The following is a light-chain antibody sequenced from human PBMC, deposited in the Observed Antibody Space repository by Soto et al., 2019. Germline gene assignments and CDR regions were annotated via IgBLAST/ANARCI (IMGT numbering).Light chain of an antibody. CDR1: QGLNNW. CDR2: ATS. CDR3: LQARSLPYT. V-gene: IGKV1-12*01. Sequence: DIPMTQSPSSVSASVGDSITITCRASQGLNNWLAWYQQKPGKPPQNLIFATSSLQTGVPSRLSGSRSGSAVYLSVSSLQAEDFSAEYCLQARSLPYTFGGVTKVEI. J-gene: IGKJ4*01.